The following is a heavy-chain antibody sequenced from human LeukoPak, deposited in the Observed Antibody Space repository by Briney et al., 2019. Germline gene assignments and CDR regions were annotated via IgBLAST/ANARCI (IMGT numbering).Heavy chain of an antibody. CDR2: IYYSGST. J-gene: IGHJ4*02. Sequence: PSETLSLTWTVSGGSISSGDYYWSWIRQPPGKGLEWIGYIYYSGSTYYNPSLKSRVTISVDTSKNQFSLKLSSVTAADTAVYYCARGGTVVVAAALDYWGQGTLVTVSS. CDR1: GGSISSGDYY. V-gene: IGHV4-30-4*01. D-gene: IGHD2-15*01. CDR3: ARGGTVVVAAALDY.